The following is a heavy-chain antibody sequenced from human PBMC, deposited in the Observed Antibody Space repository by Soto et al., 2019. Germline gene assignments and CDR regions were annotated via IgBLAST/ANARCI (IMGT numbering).Heavy chain of an antibody. V-gene: IGHV3-30-3*01. Sequence: SLRLSCAASGFTFSSYAMHWVRQAPGKGLEWVAVISYDGSNKYYADSVKGRFTISRDNSKNTLYLQMNSLRAEDTAVYYCASSMYSSSWYVYWGQGTLV. D-gene: IGHD6-13*01. J-gene: IGHJ4*02. CDR3: ASSMYSSSWYVY. CDR1: GFTFSSYA. CDR2: ISYDGSNK.